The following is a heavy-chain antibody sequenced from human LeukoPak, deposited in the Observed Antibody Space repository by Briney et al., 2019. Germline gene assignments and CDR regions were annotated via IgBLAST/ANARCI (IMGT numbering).Heavy chain of an antibody. D-gene: IGHD2-21*02. J-gene: IGHJ4*02. V-gene: IGHV1-2*02. Sequence: GASVTVSFKASGYTFTGYYMHWVRQAPGQGLEWMGWINPNSGGTNYAQKFQGRVTMTRDTSISTAYMELSRLRSDDTAVYYCARDNGDSMFDHWGQGTLVTVSS. CDR3: ARDNGDSMFDH. CDR2: INPNSGGT. CDR1: GYTFTGYY.